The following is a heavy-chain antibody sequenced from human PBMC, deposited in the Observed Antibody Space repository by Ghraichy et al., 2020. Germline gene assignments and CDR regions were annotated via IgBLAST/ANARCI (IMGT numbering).Heavy chain of an antibody. V-gene: IGHV4-34*01. CDR3: ARGGHVLRFLEWLSPFDY. Sequence: SETLSLTCAVYGGSFSGYYWSWIRQPPGKGLEWIGEINHSGSTNYNPSLKSRVTISVDTSKNQFSLKLSSVTAADTAVYYCARGGHVLRFLEWLSPFDYWGQGTLVTVSS. J-gene: IGHJ4*02. D-gene: IGHD3-3*01. CDR2: INHSGST. CDR1: GGSFSGYY.